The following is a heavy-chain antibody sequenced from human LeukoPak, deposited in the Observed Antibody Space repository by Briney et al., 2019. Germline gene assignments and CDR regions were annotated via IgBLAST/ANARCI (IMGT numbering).Heavy chain of an antibody. V-gene: IGHV1-2*02. CDR2: INPNSGGT. CDR3: ARSVTTVTTPLDF. D-gene: IGHD4-17*01. J-gene: IGHJ4*02. Sequence: ASAKASCKASGDTFTAYYMRWVRQAPGQGREWMGWINPNSGGTNYAQKFQGRVTIPRDTSISTAYMELSRLRSDDSAVYYCARSVTTVTTPLDFGGQGTLVTVSS. CDR1: GDTFTAYY.